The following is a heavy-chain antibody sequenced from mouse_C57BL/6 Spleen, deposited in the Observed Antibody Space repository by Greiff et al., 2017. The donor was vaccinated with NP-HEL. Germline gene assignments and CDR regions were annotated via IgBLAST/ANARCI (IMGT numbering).Heavy chain of an antibody. CDR2: INPNNGGT. CDR3: AREAGLLLDY. D-gene: IGHD2-3*01. V-gene: IGHV1-22*01. Sequence: EVQLQQSGPELVKPGASVKMSCKASGYTFTDYNMHWVKQSPGKSLEWIGYINPNNGGTSYNQKFKGKATLTVNKSSSTAYMELRSLTSEDSAVYYCAREAGLLLDYWGKGTTLTVSS. J-gene: IGHJ2*01. CDR1: GYTFTDYN.